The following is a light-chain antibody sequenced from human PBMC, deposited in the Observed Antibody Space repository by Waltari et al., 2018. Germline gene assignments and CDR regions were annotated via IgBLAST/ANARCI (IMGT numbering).Light chain of an antibody. CDR2: DTS. V-gene: IGKV3-11*01. CDR3: QQRSN. CDR1: QSVRNP. J-gene: IGKJ5*01. Sequence: EIVLTQSPGTLSLSPAARVTLPCRASQSVRNPLSWYQQKPGQAPRLLIHDTSNRATGIPARFSGSGSGTDFTLTISSLEPEDFAVYYCQQRSNFGQGTRLDI.